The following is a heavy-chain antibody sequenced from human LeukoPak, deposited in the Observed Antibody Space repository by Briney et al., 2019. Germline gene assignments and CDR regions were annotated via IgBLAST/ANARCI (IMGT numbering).Heavy chain of an antibody. Sequence: GGSLRLSCAASGFTFDDYAMHWVRQAPGKGLEWVSGISWNSGSIGYADSVKGRFTISRDNAKNSLYLQMNSLRAEDTALYYCAKGHSHYYYYYYMDVWGKGTTVTISS. D-gene: IGHD5-18*01. V-gene: IGHV3-9*01. CDR2: ISWNSGSI. CDR1: GFTFDDYA. CDR3: AKGHSHYYYYYYMDV. J-gene: IGHJ6*03.